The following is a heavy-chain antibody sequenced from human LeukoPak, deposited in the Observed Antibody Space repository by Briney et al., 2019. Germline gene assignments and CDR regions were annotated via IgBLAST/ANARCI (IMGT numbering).Heavy chain of an antibody. CDR2: IYHSGST. V-gene: IGHV4-38-2*01. J-gene: IGHJ3*02. CDR3: ARYDFWSGYYGYDAFDI. D-gene: IGHD3-3*01. Sequence: PSETLSLTCAVSGYSISSGYYWDWIRQPPGKGLEWIGSIYHSGSTYYNPSLKSRVTISVDTSKNQFSLKLSSVTAADTAVHYCARYDFWSGYYGYDAFDIWGQGTMVTVSS. CDR1: GYSISSGYY.